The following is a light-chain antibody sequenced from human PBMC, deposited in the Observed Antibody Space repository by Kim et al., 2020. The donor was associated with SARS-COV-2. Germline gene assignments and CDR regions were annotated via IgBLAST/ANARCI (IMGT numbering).Light chain of an antibody. CDR2: RNN. V-gene: IGLV10-54*04. J-gene: IGLJ3*02. CDR3: SAWDTNLSAWV. Sequence: LTQPPSVSKGLRQTATLTCTGNSNNVGYQGANWLQQHQGHPPKPLFDRNNNRPSGISERFSASRSGNTASLTITGLQPEDEADYFCSAWDTNLSAWVFGGGTQLTVL. CDR1: SNNVGYQG.